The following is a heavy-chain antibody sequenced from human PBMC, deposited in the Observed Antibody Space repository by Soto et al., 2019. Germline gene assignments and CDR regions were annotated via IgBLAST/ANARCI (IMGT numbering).Heavy chain of an antibody. CDR3: ARASMFRPYYYYYGMDV. CDR1: GGSFSGYY. J-gene: IGHJ6*02. D-gene: IGHD3-10*02. V-gene: IGHV4-34*01. Sequence: LSLTCAVYGGSFSGYYWSWIRQPPGKGLEWIGEINHSGSTNYNPSLKSRVTISVDTSKNQFSLKLSSVTAADTAVYYCARASMFRPYYYYYGMDVWGQGTTVTVSS. CDR2: INHSGST.